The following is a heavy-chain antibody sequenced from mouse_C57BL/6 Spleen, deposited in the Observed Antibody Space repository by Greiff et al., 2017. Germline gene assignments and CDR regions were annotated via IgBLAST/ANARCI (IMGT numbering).Heavy chain of an antibody. CDR1: GYSITSGYY. D-gene: IGHD4-1*01. CDR2: ISYDGSN. J-gene: IGHJ4*01. CDR3: ARMGMDY. Sequence: EVKLQESGPGLVKPSQSLSLTCSVTGYSITSGYYWNWIRQFPGNKLEWMGYISYDGSNNYNPSLKNRISITRDTSKNQFFLKLNSVTTEDTATYYCARMGMDYWGQGTSVTVSS. V-gene: IGHV3-6*01.